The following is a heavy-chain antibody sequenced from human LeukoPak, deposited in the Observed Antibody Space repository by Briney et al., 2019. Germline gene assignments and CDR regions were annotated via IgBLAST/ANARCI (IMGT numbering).Heavy chain of an antibody. Sequence: ASVRVSCKASGYTFTAYYMHWVRQAPGQGLEWMGWINPNSGGTNYAQKFQGRVTMTRDTSISTAYMELSRLRSDDTAVYYCARGSSIAARPGRGAFDIWGQGTMVTVSS. CDR1: GYTFTAYY. CDR2: INPNSGGT. D-gene: IGHD6-6*01. V-gene: IGHV1-2*02. J-gene: IGHJ3*02. CDR3: ARGSSIAARPGRGAFDI.